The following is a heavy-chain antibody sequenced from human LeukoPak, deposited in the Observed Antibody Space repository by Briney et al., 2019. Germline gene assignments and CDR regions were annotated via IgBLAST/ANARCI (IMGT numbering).Heavy chain of an antibody. V-gene: IGHV3-9*01. Sequence: PGRSLRLSCAASGFTFDDYAMHWVRQAPGKGLEWVSGISWNSGSIGYADSVKGRFTISRDNAKNSLYLQMNSLRVEDAALYYCAKGMVRGVYDAFDIRGQGTMVTVSS. D-gene: IGHD3-10*01. CDR2: ISWNSGSI. J-gene: IGHJ3*02. CDR1: GFTFDDYA. CDR3: AKGMVRGVYDAFDI.